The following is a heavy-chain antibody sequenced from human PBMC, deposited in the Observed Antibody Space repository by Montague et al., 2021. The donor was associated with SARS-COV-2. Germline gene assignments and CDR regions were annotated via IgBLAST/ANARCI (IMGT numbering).Heavy chain of an antibody. V-gene: IGHV3-30*04. J-gene: IGHJ6*02. CDR1: GFTFNAFA. CDR2: ISYDGSKT. D-gene: IGHD3-10*01. Sequence: SLRLSCAASGFTFNAFAMHWVRQAPGKGLEWVAVISYDGSKTFTADSVKGRVTISRDNSKNTLSLQMNSLRPEDTAVYYCARDQTEFDNWWSYYNYNYGLDVWGQGITVTVSS. CDR3: ARDQTEFDNWWSYYNYNYGLDV.